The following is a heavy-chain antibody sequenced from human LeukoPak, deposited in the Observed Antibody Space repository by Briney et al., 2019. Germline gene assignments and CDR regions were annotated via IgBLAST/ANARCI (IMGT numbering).Heavy chain of an antibody. Sequence: GGSLRLSCAASGFTFSSYALNWVRQAPGKGLEWVSHISRDSCIIDYADSVKGRFTISRDNAKNSLYLQMNSLRDEDTAVYYCARDEAYAFDIWGQGTMVTVSS. J-gene: IGHJ3*02. CDR1: GFTFSSYA. CDR3: ARDEAYAFDI. V-gene: IGHV3-48*02. CDR2: ISRDSCII.